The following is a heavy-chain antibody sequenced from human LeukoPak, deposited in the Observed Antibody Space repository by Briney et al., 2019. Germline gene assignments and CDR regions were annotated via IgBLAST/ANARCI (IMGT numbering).Heavy chain of an antibody. CDR1: GYSISSSNW. D-gene: IGHD3-10*01. J-gene: IGHJ3*02. Sequence: PSETLSLTCAVSGYSISSSNWWGWIRQPPGKGLEWIGYICYSGSTYYNPSLKSRVTMSVDTSKNQFSLKLTSVNAVDTAVYYCARTGSGSRDAFDIWGQGTMVTVSS. CDR3: ARTGSGSRDAFDI. V-gene: IGHV4-28*01. CDR2: ICYSGST.